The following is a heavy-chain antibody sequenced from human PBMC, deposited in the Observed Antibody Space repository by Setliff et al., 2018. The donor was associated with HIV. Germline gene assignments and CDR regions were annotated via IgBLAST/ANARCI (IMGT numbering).Heavy chain of an antibody. D-gene: IGHD2-21*02. CDR1: GTSFSDHY. Sequence: KASETLSLTCSVYGTSFSDHYWSWVRQTPGKGLEWIGEMNQSGTTNYNPSPKSRVTMSIDTSERQFSLKLTSVTAADTAVYYCVRWYYCVSGACYRADYWGQGTMVTVSS. CDR3: VRWYYCVSGACYRADY. CDR2: MNQSGTT. V-gene: IGHV4-34*01. J-gene: IGHJ4*02.